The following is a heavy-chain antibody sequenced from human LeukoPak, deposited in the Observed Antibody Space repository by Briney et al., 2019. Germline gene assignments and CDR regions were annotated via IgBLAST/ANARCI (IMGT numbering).Heavy chain of an antibody. CDR2: IKQDGREK. CDR1: GFTFSSYW. J-gene: IGHJ4*02. D-gene: IGHD3-10*01. V-gene: IGHV3-7*03. CDR3: ARVHGGSGSYYDRYYFDY. Sequence: GGSLRLSCAASGFTFSSYWMSWVRQAPGKGLEWVANIKQDGREKYYVDSVKGRFTISRDNAKNSLYLQMNNLRAEDTAVYYCARVHGGSGSYYDRYYFDYWGQGTLVTVSS.